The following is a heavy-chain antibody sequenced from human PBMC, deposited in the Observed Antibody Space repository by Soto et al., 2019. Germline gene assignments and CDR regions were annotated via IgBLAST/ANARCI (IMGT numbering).Heavy chain of an antibody. Sequence: PSETLSLTCAVAGGTISSGGYYWSWMRQPPGKGLEWIGYIYYTGIPYYNPSLKSRVSISKDTSQNQFSLNLSSLTAADTAVYYCARVTLYCERTSCHPDAYDIWGQGTMVTVSS. J-gene: IGHJ3*02. CDR3: ARVTLYCERTSCHPDAYDI. CDR2: IYYTGIP. D-gene: IGHD2-2*01. CDR1: GGTISSGGYY. V-gene: IGHV4-30-4*01.